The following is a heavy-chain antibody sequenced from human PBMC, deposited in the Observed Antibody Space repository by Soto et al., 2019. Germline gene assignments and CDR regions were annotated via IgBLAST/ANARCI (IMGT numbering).Heavy chain of an antibody. J-gene: IGHJ4*02. CDR1: GGSISSGDYY. Sequence: SETLSLTCTVSGGSISSGDYYWSWIRQPPGKGLEWIGYIYYSGSTYYNPSLKSRVTISVDTSKNQFSLKLSSVTAADTAVYYCAVMGYYYDSSGYYGGNYFDYWGQGTLVTVSS. D-gene: IGHD3-22*01. CDR3: AVMGYYYDSSGYYGGNYFDY. CDR2: IYYSGST. V-gene: IGHV4-30-4*01.